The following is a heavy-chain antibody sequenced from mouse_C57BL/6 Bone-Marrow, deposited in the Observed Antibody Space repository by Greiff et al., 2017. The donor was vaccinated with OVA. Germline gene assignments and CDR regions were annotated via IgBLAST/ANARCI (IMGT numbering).Heavy chain of an antibody. Sequence: VKLQQPGAELVKPGASVKMSCKASGYTFTSYWITWVKQRPGQGLEWIGDIFPGSGSTNYNEKFKSKATLTVDTSSSTAYMQLSSLTSEDSAVYYCARNRAYSNYGFAYWGQGTLVTVSA. D-gene: IGHD2-5*01. CDR3: ARNRAYSNYGFAY. CDR1: GYTFTSYW. V-gene: IGHV1-55*01. CDR2: IFPGSGST. J-gene: IGHJ3*01.